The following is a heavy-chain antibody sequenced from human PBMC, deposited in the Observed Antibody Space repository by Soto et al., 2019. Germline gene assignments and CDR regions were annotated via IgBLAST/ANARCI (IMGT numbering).Heavy chain of an antibody. CDR1: GFTFTSYG. CDR3: AKASGYCSSASCSRLIYYYYGMDV. Sequence: GGSLRLSCAASGFTFTSYGMHWVRQAPGKGLEWVAVISYDGGDKYYADSVKGRFTISRDNSKNTVYLQMNSLRAEDTAVYYCAKASGYCSSASCSRLIYYYYGMDVWGQGTTVTVSS. V-gene: IGHV3-30*18. D-gene: IGHD2-2*01. CDR2: ISYDGGDK. J-gene: IGHJ6*02.